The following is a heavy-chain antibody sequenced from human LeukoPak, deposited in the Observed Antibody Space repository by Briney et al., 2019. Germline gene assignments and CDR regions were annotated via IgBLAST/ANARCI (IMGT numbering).Heavy chain of an antibody. D-gene: IGHD4-23*01. V-gene: IGHV4-34*01. J-gene: IGHJ4*02. Sequence: SETLSLTCAVPGGSFFGSHWNWIRQSPDKGLEWIGEINHSGRTNYNPSLKSRVNISVDTSKSQFFLKLTSVTAAETAVYYCARDPTTVVTLPYYFAFWGQGTLVTVSA. CDR1: GGSFFGSH. CDR3: ARDPTTVVTLPYYFAF. CDR2: INHSGRT.